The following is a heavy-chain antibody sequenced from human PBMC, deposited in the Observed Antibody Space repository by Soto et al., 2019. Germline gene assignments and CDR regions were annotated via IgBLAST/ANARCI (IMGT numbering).Heavy chain of an antibody. CDR3: AREGGTVTTDYHCGMDV. CDR1: GGTFSSYT. D-gene: IGHD4-17*01. V-gene: IGHV1-69*08. Sequence: QVQLVQSGAEVKKPGSSVKVSCKASGGTFSSYTISWVRQAPGQGLEWMGRIIPILGIANYAQKFQGRVTITADKSTSTAYMELSSLRSEDAAAYYCAREGGTVTTDYHCGMDVWGQGTTVTVSS. CDR2: IIPILGIA. J-gene: IGHJ6*01.